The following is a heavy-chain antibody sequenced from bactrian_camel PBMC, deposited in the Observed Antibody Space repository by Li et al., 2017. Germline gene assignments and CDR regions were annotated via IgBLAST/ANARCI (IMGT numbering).Heavy chain of an antibody. CDR3: AGVHDTAVAGTMVTGQQLFEYFGS. CDR1: GVPYGTDC. CDR2: ITSGGMP. J-gene: IGHJ6*01. V-gene: IGHV3S53*01. D-gene: IGHD6*01. Sequence: HVQLVESGGGSVQAGGSLRLSCVVSGVPYGTDCVGWFRQAPGKEREGVATITSGGMPTYADGVKGRFTISRDNGKSTVYLEMNSLKPEDTAVYYCAGVHDTAVAGTMVTGQQLFEYFGSWGQGTQVTVS.